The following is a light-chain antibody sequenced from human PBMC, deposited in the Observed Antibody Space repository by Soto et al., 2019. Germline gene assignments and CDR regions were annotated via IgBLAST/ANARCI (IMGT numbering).Light chain of an antibody. J-gene: IGKJ1*01. CDR3: QQRSDWPWT. Sequence: EIVLTQSPATLSLSPGETATLSCRASQSVSSYLVWYQQKPGQAPRLLIYDASSRATGIPARFSGSGSGKDFTLTISSLEPEDFVVYYCQQRSDWPWTFSQGTKVDIK. CDR1: QSVSSY. CDR2: DAS. V-gene: IGKV3-11*01.